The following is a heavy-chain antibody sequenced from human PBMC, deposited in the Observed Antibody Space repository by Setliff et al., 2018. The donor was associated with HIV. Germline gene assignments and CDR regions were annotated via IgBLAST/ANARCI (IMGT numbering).Heavy chain of an antibody. V-gene: IGHV4-59*08. Sequence: SETLSLTCSVSGVSISDYYWNWIRQPPGKGLEWIGYMDNRGNTNYSPSLKSRITISVDTSKNQFSLKLSSVTAADTAVYYCASRVYYYDDSATLREEGFVPWGQGTLVTVSS. CDR3: ASRVYYYDDSATLREEGFVP. D-gene: IGHD3-22*01. CDR1: GVSISDYY. J-gene: IGHJ5*02. CDR2: MDNRGNT.